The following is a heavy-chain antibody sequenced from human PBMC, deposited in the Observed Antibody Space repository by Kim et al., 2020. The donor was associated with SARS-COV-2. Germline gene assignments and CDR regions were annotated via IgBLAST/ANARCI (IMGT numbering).Heavy chain of an antibody. J-gene: IGHJ3*02. Sequence: SETLSLTCTVSGGSISSGGYYWSWIRQHPGKGLEWIGYIYYSGSTYYNPSLKSRVTIAVDTSKNQFSLKLSSVTPTDTAVYYCARASLTMIVVVGAFDIWCQGTMVTVSS. CDR2: IYYSGST. CDR1: GGSISSGGYY. D-gene: IGHD3-22*01. CDR3: ARASLTMIVVVGAFDI. V-gene: IGHV4-31*03.